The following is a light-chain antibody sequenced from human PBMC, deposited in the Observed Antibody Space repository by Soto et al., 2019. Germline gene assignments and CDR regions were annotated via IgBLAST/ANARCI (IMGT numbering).Light chain of an antibody. J-gene: IGKJ2*01. CDR2: AAS. Sequence: DIQMTQPPYSLSASVGDTVTITCRASQSISVHLNWYQQKPGKVPKLLIYAASNLQSGVPSSFSGSGSETDFALTISSLQPEDFATYYCQQSYITPYTFGQGTKMQIK. CDR1: QSISVH. V-gene: IGKV1-39*01. CDR3: QQSYITPYT.